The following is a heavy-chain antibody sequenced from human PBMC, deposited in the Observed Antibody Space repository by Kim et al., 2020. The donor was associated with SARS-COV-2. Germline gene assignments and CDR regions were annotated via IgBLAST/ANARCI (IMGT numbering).Heavy chain of an antibody. J-gene: IGHJ6*02. Sequence: GGSLRLSCAASGFTVSSNYMSWVRQAPGKGLEWVSVIYSGGSTYYADSVKGRFTISRDNSKNTLYLQMNSLRAEDTAVYYCASYGDSPYYYYGMDVWGQGTTVTVSS. V-gene: IGHV3-66*01. CDR1: GFTVSSNY. CDR3: ASYGDSPYYYYGMDV. D-gene: IGHD4-17*01. CDR2: IYSGGST.